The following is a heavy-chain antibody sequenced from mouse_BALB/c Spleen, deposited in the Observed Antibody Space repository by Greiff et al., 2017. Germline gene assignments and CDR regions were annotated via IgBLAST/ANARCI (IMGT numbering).Heavy chain of an antibody. CDR3: ARQRDYYGSSDYFDY. D-gene: IGHD1-1*01. CDR1: GFTFSSYY. V-gene: IGHV5-6-2*01. CDR2: INSNGGST. J-gene: IGHJ2*01. Sequence: EVKLMESGGGLVKLGGSLKLSCAASGFTFSSYYMSWVRQTPEKRLELVAAINSNGGSTYYPDTVKGRFTISRDNAKNTLYLQMSSLKSEDTALYYCARQRDYYGSSDYFDYWGQGTTLTVSS.